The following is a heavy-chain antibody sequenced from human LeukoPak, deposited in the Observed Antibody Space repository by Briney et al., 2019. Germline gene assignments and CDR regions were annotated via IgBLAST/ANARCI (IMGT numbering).Heavy chain of an antibody. CDR1: GGSISSYY. Sequence: SETLSLTCTVSGGSISSYYWSWIRQPPGKGLEWIGYIYYSGSTNYNPSLKSRVTISVDTSKNQFSLKQSSVTAADTAVYYCARDSRWFGEVNYYYYMDVWGKGTTVTVSS. D-gene: IGHD3-10*01. V-gene: IGHV4-59*01. CDR2: IYYSGST. J-gene: IGHJ6*03. CDR3: ARDSRWFGEVNYYYYMDV.